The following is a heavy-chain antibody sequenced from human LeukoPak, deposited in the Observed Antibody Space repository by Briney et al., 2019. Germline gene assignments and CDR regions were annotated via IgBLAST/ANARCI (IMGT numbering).Heavy chain of an antibody. J-gene: IGHJ4*02. D-gene: IGHD5-18*01. CDR1: GFTFSSYA. V-gene: IGHV3-23*01. CDR2: ISGSGGST. Sequence: GGSLRLSCTASGFTFSSYAMSWVRQAPGKGLEWVSAISGSGGSTYYADSVKGRFTISRDNSKTSLYLQMNSLRAEDTAVYYCARDLSGITGYTYGRGIDYWGQGTLVTVSS. CDR3: ARDLSGITGYTYGRGIDY.